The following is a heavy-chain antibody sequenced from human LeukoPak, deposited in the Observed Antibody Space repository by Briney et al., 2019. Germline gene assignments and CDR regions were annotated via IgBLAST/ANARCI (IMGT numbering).Heavy chain of an antibody. D-gene: IGHD4-17*01. CDR2: IIPIFGIA. J-gene: IGHJ5*02. CDR3: ARDYLSTTGWFDP. Sequence: SVKVSCKASGGTFSSYAISWVRQAPGQGLEWMGRIIPIFGIANYAQKFQGRVTITADKSTSTAYMGLSSLRSEDTAVYYCARDYLSTTGWFDPWGQGTLVTVSS. V-gene: IGHV1-69*04. CDR1: GGTFSSYA.